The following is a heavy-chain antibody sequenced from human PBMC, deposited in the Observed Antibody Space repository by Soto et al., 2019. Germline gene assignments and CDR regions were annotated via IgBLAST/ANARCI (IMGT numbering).Heavy chain of an antibody. Sequence: PGGSLRLSCAASGFTFSSYVMHWVRQAPGKGLEWVAVISYDGSNKYYADSVKGRFTISRDNSKNTLYLQMNSLRAEDTAVYYCAITLSAALDYWGQGTLVTVSS. CDR2: ISYDGSNK. CDR3: AITLSAALDY. CDR1: GFTFSSYV. J-gene: IGHJ4*02. V-gene: IGHV3-30*03.